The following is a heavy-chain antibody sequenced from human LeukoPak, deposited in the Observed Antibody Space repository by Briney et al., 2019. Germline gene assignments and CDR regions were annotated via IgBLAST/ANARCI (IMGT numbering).Heavy chain of an antibody. Sequence: GALRLSCAASGFTFSSYEMNWVRQAPGKGLEWVSYISSSGSTIYYADSVKGRFTISRDNAKNSLYLQMNSLRAEDTAVYYCARDGYCSSTSCRQYYYGMDVWGKGTTDTVSS. J-gene: IGHJ6*04. CDR2: ISSSGSTI. V-gene: IGHV3-48*03. CDR3: ARDGYCSSTSCRQYYYGMDV. D-gene: IGHD2-2*03. CDR1: GFTFSSYE.